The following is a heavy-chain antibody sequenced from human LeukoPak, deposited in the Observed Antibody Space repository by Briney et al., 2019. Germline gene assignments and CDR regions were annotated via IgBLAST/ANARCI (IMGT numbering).Heavy chain of an antibody. CDR3: AKDDSYIRFYS. CDR1: GFTFCSHG. V-gene: IGHV3-23*01. D-gene: IGHD3-22*01. CDR2: ITGSGANA. J-gene: IGHJ5*01. Sequence: GETLRLSCAASGFTFCSHGMNWVRQAPGKGLEWVSGITGSGANAYYADSVKARFTISRDNSRNTLYLQMDSLRAEDTAVYHCAKDDSYIRFYSWGQGTLVTVSS.